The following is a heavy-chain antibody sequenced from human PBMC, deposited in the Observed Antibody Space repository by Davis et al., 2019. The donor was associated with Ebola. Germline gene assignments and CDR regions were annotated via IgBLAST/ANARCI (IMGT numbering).Heavy chain of an antibody. V-gene: IGHV4-39*07. Sequence: MPSETLSLTCTVSGGSISSSSYYWGWIRQSPGKGLEWIGEIYHSGTIRYNPSLKSRVTISEDKSENQVSLKMTSVTAADTAVYYCARAEAGVVAAALDVWGQGTAVTVSS. J-gene: IGHJ6*02. D-gene: IGHD2-2*01. CDR1: GGSISSSSYY. CDR2: IYHSGTI. CDR3: ARAEAGVVAAALDV.